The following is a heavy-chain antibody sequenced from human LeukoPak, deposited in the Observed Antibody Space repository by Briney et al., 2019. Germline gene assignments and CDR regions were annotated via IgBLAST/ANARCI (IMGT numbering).Heavy chain of an antibody. CDR2: IDPNTGDS. V-gene: IGHV1-2*02. CDR1: EYTFTGYY. Sequence: ASVKVSCKASEYTFTGYYIHWVRQAPGQGLEWMGWIDPNTGDSNYVQKFQGRVTMTRDTSISTAYMELSRLRSDDTAVYYCARGWGQEVLFWFDPWGQGTLVTVSS. CDR3: ARGWGQEVLFWFDP. D-gene: IGHD3-16*01. J-gene: IGHJ5*02.